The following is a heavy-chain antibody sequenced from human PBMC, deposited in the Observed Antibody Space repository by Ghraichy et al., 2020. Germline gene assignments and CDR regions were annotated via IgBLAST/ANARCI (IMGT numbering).Heavy chain of an antibody. CDR1: GGSFSGYY. J-gene: IGHJ6*02. V-gene: IGHV4-34*01. CDR3: ARGLGYYDSSGYYYCYYYGMDV. Sequence: SETLSLTCAVYGGSFSGYYWSWIRQPPGKGLEWIGEINHSGSTNYNPSLKSRVTISVDTSKNQFSLKLHSVTAADTAVYYFARGLGYYDSSGYYYCYYYGMDVSGQGTTVTVSS. D-gene: IGHD3-22*01. CDR2: INHSGST.